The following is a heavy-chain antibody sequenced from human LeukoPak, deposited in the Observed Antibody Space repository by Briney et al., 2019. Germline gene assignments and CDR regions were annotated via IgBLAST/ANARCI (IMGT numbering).Heavy chain of an antibody. D-gene: IGHD2-15*01. CDR1: GGSFSGYY. Sequence: SETLSLTCAVYGGSFSGYYWSWIRQPPGQGLEWMGEINHSGRTNYNPSLKSEVTIQVDKSKNQFSLKLGSVTAADAAVCFFARGSLVVEAATTGLFQLWGQGTLVTVSS. CDR3: ARGSLVVEAATTGLFQL. J-gene: IGHJ1*01. V-gene: IGHV4-34*01. CDR2: INHSGRT.